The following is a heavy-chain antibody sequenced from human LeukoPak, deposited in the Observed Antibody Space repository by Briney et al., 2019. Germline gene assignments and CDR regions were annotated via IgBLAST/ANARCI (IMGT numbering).Heavy chain of an antibody. D-gene: IGHD2-2*01. J-gene: IGHJ4*02. CDR2: IYHSGST. CDR1: GGSISSSSHY. Sequence: SETLSLTCTVSGGSISSSSHYWGWVRQPPGKGLEWIGTIYHSGSTYYNPSLKSRVTISVDTSKNQFSLKLTSVTAADTAVYYCARVRGYCSSTICYRYYFDYWGQGTLVTVSS. V-gene: IGHV4-39*07. CDR3: ARVRGYCSSTICYRYYFDY.